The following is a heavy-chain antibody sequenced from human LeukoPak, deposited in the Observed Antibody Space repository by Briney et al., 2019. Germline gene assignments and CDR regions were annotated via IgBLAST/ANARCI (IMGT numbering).Heavy chain of an antibody. CDR1: GYYFINYW. CDR2: FYIGENNI. J-gene: IGHJ4*02. Sequence: GESLKISCKGSGYYFINYWMAWVRQMPGQGLEDMCFFYIGENNIRYSPPFQSPVTISSHKSLNTSYLHGNKLMRSLTALTYCISHNTTSSTSSHFDSWGQGALVTVSS. CDR3: ISHNTTSSTSSHFDS. V-gene: IGHV5-51*01. D-gene: IGHD6-6*01.